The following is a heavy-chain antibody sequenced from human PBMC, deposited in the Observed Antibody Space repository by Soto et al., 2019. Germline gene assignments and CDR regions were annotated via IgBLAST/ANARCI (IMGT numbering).Heavy chain of an antibody. D-gene: IGHD4-17*01. V-gene: IGHV3-23*01. J-gene: IGHJ3*02. CDR3: AKRGTVTTGSYDAFDI. CDR2: ISGSGGST. Sequence: EVQLLESGGGLVQPGGSLRLSCAASGFTFSSYAMSWVRQAPGKGLEWVSAISGSGGSTYYADSVKGRFTITRDNSKNTLYLQRNSLRAEDTAVYYCAKRGTVTTGSYDAFDIWGQGTMVTVSS. CDR1: GFTFSSYA.